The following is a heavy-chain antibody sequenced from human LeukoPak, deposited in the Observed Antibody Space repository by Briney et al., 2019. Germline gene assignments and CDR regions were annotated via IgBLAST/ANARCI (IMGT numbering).Heavy chain of an antibody. V-gene: IGHV3-21*01. CDR3: AKSGKDRYSGTYERSAYYYYYYGMDV. Sequence: PGGSLRLSCAASGFTFSSYSMNWVRQAPGKGLEWVSSISSSSNYIYYTDSVKGRFTISRDNSKNTVYLQTNSLRAEDTAVYYCAKSGKDRYSGTYERSAYYYYYYGMDVWGQGTTVTVSS. J-gene: IGHJ6*02. CDR1: GFTFSSYS. CDR2: ISSSSNYI. D-gene: IGHD1-26*01.